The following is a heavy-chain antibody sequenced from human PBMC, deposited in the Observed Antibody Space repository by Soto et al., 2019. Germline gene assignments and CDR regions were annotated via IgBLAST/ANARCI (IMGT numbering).Heavy chain of an antibody. V-gene: IGHV4-39*01. CDR3: ARHTPAISISDH. CDR2: IYYSGIP. Sequence: QLQLQESGPGLVKPSETLSLTCTVSGGSISSSSYYWGWIRQPPGKGLEWFGRIYYSGIPYYNQPLTRRATISAETSKNQYSLKLSSVTAADTAVYYCARHTPAISISDHWGQGTLVTVSS. J-gene: IGHJ4*02. CDR1: GGSISSSSYY. D-gene: IGHD2-15*01.